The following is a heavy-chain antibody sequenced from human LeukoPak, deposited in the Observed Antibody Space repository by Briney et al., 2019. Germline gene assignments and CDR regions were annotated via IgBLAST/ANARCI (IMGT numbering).Heavy chain of an antibody. J-gene: IGHJ6*02. D-gene: IGHD6-13*01. Sequence: GGSLRLSCAASGFTLSSYGMHWVRQAPGKGLEWVAVIWYDGSNKYYADSVKGRFTISRDNSKNTLYLQMNSLRAEDTAVYYCARGIAAGGSVFGYYYYGMDVWGQGTTVTVSS. CDR3: ARGIAAGGSVFGYYYYGMDV. CDR1: GFTLSSYG. CDR2: IWYDGSNK. V-gene: IGHV3-33*01.